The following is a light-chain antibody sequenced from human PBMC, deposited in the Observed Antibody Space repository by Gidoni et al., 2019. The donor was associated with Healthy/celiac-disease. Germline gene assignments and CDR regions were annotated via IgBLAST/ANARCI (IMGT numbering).Light chain of an antibody. CDR3: QQSYSTLGFT. CDR2: AAS. CDR1: QSISSY. J-gene: IGKJ3*01. V-gene: IGKV1-39*01. Sequence: DLPMTQSPSSLSASVGDRVTITCRASQSISSYLNWYQQKPGKAPKLLIYAASSLQSGVPSRFSGSGSGTDFTLTISRLQPEDVATYYCQQSYSTLGFTFGPGTKVEIK.